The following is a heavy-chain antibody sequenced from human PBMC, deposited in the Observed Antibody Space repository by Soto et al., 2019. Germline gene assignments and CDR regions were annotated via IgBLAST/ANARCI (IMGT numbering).Heavy chain of an antibody. J-gene: IGHJ6*03. CDR1: GVTVGSNY. Sequence: GGSLRLSCAASGVTVGSNYMSWVRQAPGKGLEWVSVIYSGDNTEYADSVKGRFTISRDNSKNTLDLQMNSLRAEDTAVYYCARDRGGGYCTSGTRCYGLDMDVWGKGTTVTVSS. V-gene: IGHV3-66*01. D-gene: IGHD2-8*01. CDR2: IYSGDNT. CDR3: ARDRGGGYCTSGTRCYGLDMDV.